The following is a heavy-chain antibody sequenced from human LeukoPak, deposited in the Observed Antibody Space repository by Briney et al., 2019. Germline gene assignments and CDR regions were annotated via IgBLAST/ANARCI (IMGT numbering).Heavy chain of an antibody. CDR1: GFTFSSYS. V-gene: IGHV3-21*01. Sequence: GGSLRLSCAASGFTFSSYSMNWVRQAPGKGLEWVSSISSSSSYIYYADSVKGRFTISRDNAKNSLYLRMNSLRAEDTAVYYCVREVRAGRVDYWGQGTLVTVSS. CDR2: ISSSSSYI. D-gene: IGHD3-10*01. J-gene: IGHJ4*02. CDR3: VREVRAGRVDY.